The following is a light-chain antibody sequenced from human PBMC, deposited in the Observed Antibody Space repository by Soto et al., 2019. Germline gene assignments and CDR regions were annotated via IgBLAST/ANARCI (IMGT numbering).Light chain of an antibody. CDR3: QQTYSSPPYT. J-gene: IGKJ2*01. V-gene: IGKV3-15*01. CDR2: DAS. Sequence: IVVTQSPATLSVSPGERVTLSCRASQSVGSNLAWYQQRPGQAPRLLIYDASTRATGIPDRFSGSGSGTEFTLTISSLQSDDFATYYCQQTYSSPPYTFGQGTKVEIK. CDR1: QSVGSN.